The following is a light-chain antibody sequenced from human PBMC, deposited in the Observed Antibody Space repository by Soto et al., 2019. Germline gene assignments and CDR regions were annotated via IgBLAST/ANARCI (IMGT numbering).Light chain of an antibody. CDR3: SSYTSSSTQV. Sequence: QSVLTQPASVSGSPGQSIAISCTGTSSDVGGYNYVSWYQQHPGKAPKLMIQDVSNRPSGVSDRFSGSKSGNTASLTISGLQAEDEADYYCSSYTSSSTQVFGTGTKVTVL. CDR1: SSDVGGYNY. J-gene: IGLJ1*01. CDR2: DVS. V-gene: IGLV2-14*01.